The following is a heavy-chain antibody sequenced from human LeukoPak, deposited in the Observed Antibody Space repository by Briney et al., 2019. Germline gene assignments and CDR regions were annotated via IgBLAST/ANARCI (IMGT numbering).Heavy chain of an antibody. V-gene: IGHV3-21*01. D-gene: IGHD3-22*01. Sequence: GGSLRLSCAASGITFSSYSMNWVRQAPGKGLEWVSPISSSSSYIYYADSVKGRFTISRDNAKNSLYLQMNSLRAEDTAVYYCARGGDDYYDSSGYYYYWGQGTLVTVSS. CDR3: ARGGDDYYDSSGYYYY. CDR1: GITFSSYS. J-gene: IGHJ4*02. CDR2: ISSSSSYI.